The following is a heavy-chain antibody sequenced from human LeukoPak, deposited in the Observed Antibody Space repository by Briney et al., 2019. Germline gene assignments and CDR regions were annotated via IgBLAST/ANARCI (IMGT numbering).Heavy chain of an antibody. D-gene: IGHD3-22*01. CDR1: GGSISSYY. CDR3: ASQTTYYYDSSGFNWFDP. V-gene: IGHV4-59*01. Sequence: SETLSLTCTVSGGSISSYYWSWIRQPPGKGLEWIGYIYYSGSTNYNPSLKSRVTISVDTSKNQFSLKLSSVTAADTAVYYCASQTTYYYDSSGFNWFDPWGQGTLVTVSS. CDR2: IYYSGST. J-gene: IGHJ5*02.